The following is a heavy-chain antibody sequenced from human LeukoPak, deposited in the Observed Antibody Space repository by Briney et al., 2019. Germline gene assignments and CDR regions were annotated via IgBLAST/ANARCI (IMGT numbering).Heavy chain of an antibody. D-gene: IGHD1-14*01. CDR1: GYTFTSYG. CDR2: ISPYNGNT. V-gene: IGHV1-18*01. CDR3: ARDPDAYYFDY. Sequence: GASVKVSCKTSGYTFTSYGISWVRQAPGQGLEWVGWISPYNGNTNYAQKLQGRVTMTTDTSTSTAYMELRSLRSEDTAVYYCARDPDAYYFDYWGQGTLVTVSS. J-gene: IGHJ4*02.